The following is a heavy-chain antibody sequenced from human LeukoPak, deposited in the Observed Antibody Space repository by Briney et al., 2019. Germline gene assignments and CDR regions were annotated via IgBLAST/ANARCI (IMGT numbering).Heavy chain of an antibody. CDR2: INSDGSST. J-gene: IGHJ6*02. CDR3: AGVMSYSYGMDV. Sequence: PGGSLRLSCVASEFTFSSYWMRWVRQAPGKGLVWVSRINSDGSSTSYADSVQGRFTISRDNAKNTLYLQVNSLTAEDTAVYYCAGVMSYSYGMDVWGQGTTVTVSS. CDR1: EFTFSSYW. D-gene: IGHD3-16*01. V-gene: IGHV3-74*01.